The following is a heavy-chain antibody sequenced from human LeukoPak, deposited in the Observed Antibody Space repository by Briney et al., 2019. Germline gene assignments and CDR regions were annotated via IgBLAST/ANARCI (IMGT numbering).Heavy chain of an antibody. V-gene: IGHV1-2*04. CDR2: INPNSGGT. CDR1: GCTFTGYY. CDR3: ARFSGSSNFDY. Sequence: ASVKVSCKASGCTFTGYYMHWVRQAPGQGLEWMGWINPNSGGTNYAQKFQGWVTMTRDTSMSTAYMELSSLRSDDTAVYYCARFSGSSNFDYWGQGTLVTVSS. J-gene: IGHJ4*02. D-gene: IGHD1-26*01.